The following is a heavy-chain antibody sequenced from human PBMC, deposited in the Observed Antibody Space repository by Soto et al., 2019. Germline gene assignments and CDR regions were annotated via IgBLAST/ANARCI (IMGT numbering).Heavy chain of an antibody. J-gene: IGHJ4*02. V-gene: IGHV4-38-2*02. CDR3: AREEGATDFDY. CDR1: GYSISSGYY. D-gene: IGHD1-26*01. Sequence: SETLSLTCAVSGYSISSGYYWGWIRQPPGKGLEWIGSIYHSGSTYYNPSLKSRVTISVDTSKNQFSLKLSSVTAADTAVYYCAREEGATDFDYWGQGTLVTVSS. CDR2: IYHSGST.